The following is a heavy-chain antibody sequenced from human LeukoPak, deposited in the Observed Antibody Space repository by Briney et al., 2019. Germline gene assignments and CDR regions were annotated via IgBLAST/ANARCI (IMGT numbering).Heavy chain of an antibody. CDR3: ARGLYCSSISCGGGLEY. CDR1: GFTSSSYA. V-gene: IGHV3-30-3*01. CDR2: ISYDGSNK. J-gene: IGHJ4*02. D-gene: IGHD2-2*01. Sequence: GGSLRLSCAASGFTSSSYAMHWVRQAPGKGLEWVAVISYDGSNKYYADSVKGRFTISRDNSKNTLYLQMNSLRTEDTAVYFCARGLYCSSISCGGGLEYWGQGTLVTVSS.